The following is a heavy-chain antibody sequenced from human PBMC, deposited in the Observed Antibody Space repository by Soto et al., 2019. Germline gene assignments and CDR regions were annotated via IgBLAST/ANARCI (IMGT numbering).Heavy chain of an antibody. J-gene: IGHJ6*02. CDR2: INPNSGGT. Sequence: QVQLVQSGAEVKKPGASVKVSCKASGYTFTAYSIHWVRQAPGQGLEWMGWINPNSGGTKYAQKSQGRVTMTRDTSISTAYMEPSWLTSDDTAVFYCARDWNYGMDVWGQGTTVTVSS. CDR1: GYTFTAYS. CDR3: ARDWNYGMDV. D-gene: IGHD1-1*01. V-gene: IGHV1-2*02.